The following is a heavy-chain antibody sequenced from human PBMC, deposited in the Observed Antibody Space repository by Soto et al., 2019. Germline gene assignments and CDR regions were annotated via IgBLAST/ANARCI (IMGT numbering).Heavy chain of an antibody. J-gene: IGHJ4*02. CDR1: GGSVNTAPYH. CDR3: ARVGQPPSDY. V-gene: IGHV4-61*01. D-gene: IGHD2-2*01. CDR2: IIHTGST. Sequence: PSETLSLTCTVSGGSVNTAPYHWSWIRQSPRNGLEWIGEIIHTGSTNYNPSLKSRVTMSIDTSKKEISLKLSSVTAADTAVYYCARVGQPPSDYWGQGTLVTVSS.